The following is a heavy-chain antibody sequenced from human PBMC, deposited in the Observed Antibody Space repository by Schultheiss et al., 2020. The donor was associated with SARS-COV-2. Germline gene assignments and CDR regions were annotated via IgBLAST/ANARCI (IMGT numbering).Heavy chain of an antibody. CDR3: ARLQAVVATIAFDI. V-gene: IGHV4-39*01. CDR2: IYYSGST. J-gene: IGHJ3*02. CDR1: GGSLSSYY. Sequence: SETLSLTCTVSGGSLSSYYWSWIRQPPGKGLEWIGSIYYSGSTYYNPSLKSRVTISVDTSKNQFSLKLSSVTAADTAVYYCARLQAVVATIAFDIWGQGTMVTVSS. D-gene: IGHD5-12*01.